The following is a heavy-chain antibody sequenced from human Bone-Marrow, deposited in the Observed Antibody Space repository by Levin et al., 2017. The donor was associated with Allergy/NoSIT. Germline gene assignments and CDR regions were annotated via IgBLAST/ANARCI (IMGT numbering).Heavy chain of an antibody. CDR1: GASFSSHY. J-gene: IGHJ4*02. CDR3: ARGLTHTVTTQLYYFDY. Sequence: KPSETLSLTCTVSGASFSSHYWGWIRLPPGKGLEWIGYIYNSVSTNYNPSLTSRVTISVDTSKNQFSLKLSSVTAADTAVYYCARGLTHTVTTQLYYFDYWGQGILVTVSS. V-gene: IGHV4-59*11. CDR2: IYNSVST. D-gene: IGHD4-17*01.